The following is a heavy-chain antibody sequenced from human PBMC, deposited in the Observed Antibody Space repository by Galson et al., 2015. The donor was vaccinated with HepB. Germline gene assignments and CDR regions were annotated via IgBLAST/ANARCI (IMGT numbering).Heavy chain of an antibody. CDR1: GGTFSSYA. J-gene: IGHJ6*02. CDR2: IIPIFGTA. D-gene: IGHD3-9*01. CDR3: ARDQGRYFDSPQAWRGWYYGMDV. V-gene: IGHV1-69*13. Sequence: SVKVSCKASGGTFSSYAISWVRQAPGQGLEWMGGIIPIFGTANYAQKFQGRVTITADESTSTAYMELSSLRSEDTAVYYCARDQGRYFDSPQAWRGWYYGMDVWGQGTTVTVSS.